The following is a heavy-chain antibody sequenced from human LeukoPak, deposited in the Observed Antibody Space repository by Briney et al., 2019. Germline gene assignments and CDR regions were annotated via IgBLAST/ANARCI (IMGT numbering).Heavy chain of an antibody. Sequence: PSETLSLTCTVSGGSISSSSYYWGWIRQPPGKGLEWIGSIYYSGSTYYNPSLKSRATMSVDTSKNQLSLNLSSVTAADTAMYYCATGANWFDPWGQGALVIVSS. V-gene: IGHV4-39*07. J-gene: IGHJ5*02. CDR3: ATGANWFDP. CDR1: GGSISSSSYY. CDR2: IYYSGST.